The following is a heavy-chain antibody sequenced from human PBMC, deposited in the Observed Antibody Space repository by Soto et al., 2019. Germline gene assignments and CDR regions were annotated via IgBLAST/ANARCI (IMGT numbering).Heavy chain of an antibody. CDR1: CGSISSYF. CDR2: IYYSGST. J-gene: IGHJ6*02. V-gene: IGHV4-59*01. CDR3: ARGSDFLYYYGMDV. Sequence: ASETLSLTCTVSCGSISSYFWTWIRQPPGKGLEWIGYIYYSGSTNYNPSLKSRVTISVDTSKNQFSLKLSSVTAADTAVYYCARGSDFLYYYGMDVWGQGTTVTVSS. D-gene: IGHD5-12*01.